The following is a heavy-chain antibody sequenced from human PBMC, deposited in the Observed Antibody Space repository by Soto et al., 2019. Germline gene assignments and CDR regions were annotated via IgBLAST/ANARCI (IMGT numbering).Heavy chain of an antibody. D-gene: IGHD3-22*01. J-gene: IGHJ4*02. V-gene: IGHV1-58*01. Sequence: SVKVSCKASGFTFTSSAVQWVRQARGQRLEWIGWIVVGSGNTNYAQKFQERVTITRDMSTSTAYMELSSLRSEDTAVYYCAAIGITMITHIWEFDYWGQGTLVTVSS. CDR2: IVVGSGNT. CDR3: AAIGITMITHIWEFDY. CDR1: GFTFTSSA.